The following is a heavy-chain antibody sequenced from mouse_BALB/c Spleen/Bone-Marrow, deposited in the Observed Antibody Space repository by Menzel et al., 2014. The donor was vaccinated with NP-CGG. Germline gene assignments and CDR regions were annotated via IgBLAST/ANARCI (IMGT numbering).Heavy chain of an antibody. CDR3: ARGNYEAMDY. D-gene: IGHD2-1*01. CDR1: GYTFINYW. Sequence: QVQLQQSGAELAKPGASVKMSCKAFGYTFINYWIHWVKPRPGQGLEWIGYINPSTAYTAYNQKFQDKTTLTADKSSSTAYMQLSSLTSEDSAVYYCARGNYEAMDYWGQGTSVTVSS. J-gene: IGHJ4*01. V-gene: IGHV1-7*01. CDR2: INPSTAYT.